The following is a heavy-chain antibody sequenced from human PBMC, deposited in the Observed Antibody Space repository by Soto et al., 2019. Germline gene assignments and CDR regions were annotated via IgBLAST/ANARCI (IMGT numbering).Heavy chain of an antibody. Sequence: PSETLSLTCAVSGYSISSGYYWGWIRQPPGKGLEWIGSIYHSGSTYYNPSLKSRVTISVDTSKNQFSLKLSSVTAADTAVYYCARDKAAAIRSVFDYWGQGXLVTVYS. D-gene: IGHD6-13*01. CDR2: IYHSGST. V-gene: IGHV4-38-2*02. CDR3: ARDKAAAIRSVFDY. CDR1: GYSISSGYY. J-gene: IGHJ4*02.